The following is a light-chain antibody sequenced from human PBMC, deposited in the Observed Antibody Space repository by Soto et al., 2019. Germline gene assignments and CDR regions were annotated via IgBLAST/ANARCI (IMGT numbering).Light chain of an antibody. V-gene: IGLV2-8*01. CDR3: SSYAGSNIGV. Sequence: QSVLTQPPSASGSPGQSVTISCTGTSSDVGGYNYVSWYQQHPGKAPKLMIYEVSKRPSGVPDHFSGSKSGNTASLTVSGLQAEDEADYYCSSYAGSNIGVFGGGTKLTVL. CDR1: SSDVGGYNY. J-gene: IGLJ2*01. CDR2: EVS.